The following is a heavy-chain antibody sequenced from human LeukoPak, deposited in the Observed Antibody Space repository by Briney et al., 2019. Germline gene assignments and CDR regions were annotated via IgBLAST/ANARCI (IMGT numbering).Heavy chain of an antibody. CDR2: IWYDGSNK. V-gene: IGHV3-33*01. Sequence: GGSLRLSCAASGFTFSSYGMHWVRQAPGKGLEWVAVIWYDGSNKYYADSVKGRFTISRDNSKNTLYLQMNSLRAEDTAVYYCARGDCYDSSGSTNDYWGQGTLVTVSS. D-gene: IGHD3-22*01. CDR3: ARGDCYDSSGSTNDY. CDR1: GFTFSSYG. J-gene: IGHJ4*02.